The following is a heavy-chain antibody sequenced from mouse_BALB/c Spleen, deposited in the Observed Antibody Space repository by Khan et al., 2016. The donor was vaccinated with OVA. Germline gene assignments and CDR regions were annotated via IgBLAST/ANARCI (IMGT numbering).Heavy chain of an antibody. CDR3: SRSGYGFGAY. Sequence: QVQLQQSGAELVRPGTSVKVSCKASGYAFTNYLIEWVKQRPGQGLEWIGVINPGSGGTNNNEKFKDKATLTADKSSSTAYMQLSILTSDDSAVYFCSRSGYGFGAYWGPGTLVTVSA. D-gene: IGHD3-2*02. J-gene: IGHJ3*01. CDR2: INPGSGGT. V-gene: IGHV1-54*01. CDR1: GYAFTNYL.